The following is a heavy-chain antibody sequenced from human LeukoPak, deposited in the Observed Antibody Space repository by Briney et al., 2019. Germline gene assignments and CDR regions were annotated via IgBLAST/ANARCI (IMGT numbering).Heavy chain of an antibody. CDR3: ARLYSNYVYYFDY. CDR1: GFTFSSYA. CDR2: ISYDGSNK. D-gene: IGHD4-11*01. J-gene: IGHJ4*02. Sequence: PGGSLRLSCAASGFTFSSYAMHWVRQAPGKGLEWVAVISYDGSNKYYADSVKGRFTISRDNSKNTLYLQMNSLRAEDTAVYYCARLYSNYVYYFDYWGQGTLVTVSS. V-gene: IGHV3-30*04.